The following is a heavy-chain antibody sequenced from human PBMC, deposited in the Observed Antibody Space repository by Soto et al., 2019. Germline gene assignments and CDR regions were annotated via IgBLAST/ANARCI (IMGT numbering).Heavy chain of an antibody. D-gene: IGHD6-13*01. Sequence: GGSLRLSCAASGFTVSSNYMSWVRQAPGKGLEWASVIYSGGSTYYADSVKGRFTISRDNSKNTLYLQMNSLRAEDTAVYYCAKTSGPRVELVPFDYWGQGTLVTVSS. CDR1: GFTVSSNY. J-gene: IGHJ4*02. V-gene: IGHV3-66*01. CDR3: AKTSGPRVELVPFDY. CDR2: IYSGGST.